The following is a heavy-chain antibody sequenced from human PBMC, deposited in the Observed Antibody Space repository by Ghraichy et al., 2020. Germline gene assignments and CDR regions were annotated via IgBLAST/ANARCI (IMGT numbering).Heavy chain of an antibody. D-gene: IGHD3-3*01. Sequence: SEPLSLTCTVSGGSISSYYWSWIRQPAGKGLEWIGRIYTSGSTNYNPSLKSRVTMSVDTSKNQFSLKLSSVTAADTAVYYCAGTYYDFWRNYYYMDVWGKGTTVTVSS. V-gene: IGHV4-4*07. CDR3: AGTYYDFWRNYYYMDV. CDR2: IYTSGST. CDR1: GGSISSYY. J-gene: IGHJ6*03.